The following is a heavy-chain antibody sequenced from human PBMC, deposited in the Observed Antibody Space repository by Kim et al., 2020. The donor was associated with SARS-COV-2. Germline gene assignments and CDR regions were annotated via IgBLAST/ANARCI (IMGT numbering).Heavy chain of an antibody. J-gene: IGHJ3*02. D-gene: IGHD6-6*01. V-gene: IGHV3-11*05. CDR2: ISISTSDI. CDR1: GFTLSDYS. CDR3: ARDVSVEDVGSSGLLGAFDI. Sequence: GGSLRLSCAASGFTLSDYSMSWIRQAPGKGLEWVSYISISTSDINYADSVRGRFTISRDDAKNSLYLQMSSLRVEDTAFYYCARDVSVEDVGSSGLLGAFDIWGQGTMVTVSS.